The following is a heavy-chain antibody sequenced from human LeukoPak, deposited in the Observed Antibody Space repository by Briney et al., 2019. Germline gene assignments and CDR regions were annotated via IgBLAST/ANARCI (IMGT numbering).Heavy chain of an antibody. D-gene: IGHD6-19*01. CDR2: ISSSGSTI. CDR3: ARGTHSSGWYGNFDY. Sequence: GGSLRLSCAASGFTFSDYYMSWIRQAPGKGLQWVSYISSSGSTIYYADSVKGRFTISRDNAKNSLYLQMNSLRAGDTAVYYCARGTHSSGWYGNFDYWGQGTLVTVSS. V-gene: IGHV3-11*01. CDR1: GFTFSDYY. J-gene: IGHJ4*02.